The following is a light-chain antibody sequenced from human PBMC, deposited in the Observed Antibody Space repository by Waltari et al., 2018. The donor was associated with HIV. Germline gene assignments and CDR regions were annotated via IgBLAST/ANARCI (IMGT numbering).Light chain of an antibody. CDR2: YVS. J-gene: IGLJ3*02. CDR3: CSYVSEIVPCV. V-gene: IGLV2-23*02. Sequence: QTALTQPASVSGSPGQSITISCTGTSSDVGAYNLVSWHQQHPGKAPRLIIYYVSERPACVSNRFTCSKSCSTASLTISGLQAEDEADDYCCSYVSEIVPCVFGGGTKLTVL. CDR1: SSDVGAYNL.